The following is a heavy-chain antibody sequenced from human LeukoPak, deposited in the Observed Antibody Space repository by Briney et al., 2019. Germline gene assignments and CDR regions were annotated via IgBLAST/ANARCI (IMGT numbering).Heavy chain of an antibody. CDR1: GFTFSSYG. Sequence: PGRSLRLSCAASGFTFSSYGMHWVRQAPGKGLEWVAVISYDGSNKYYADSVKGRFTISRDNSKNTLYLQMNSLRAEDTAVYYCAKATLLWFGEALYYFDYWGQGTLVTVSS. J-gene: IGHJ4*02. D-gene: IGHD3-10*01. V-gene: IGHV3-30*18. CDR2: ISYDGSNK. CDR3: AKATLLWFGEALYYFDY.